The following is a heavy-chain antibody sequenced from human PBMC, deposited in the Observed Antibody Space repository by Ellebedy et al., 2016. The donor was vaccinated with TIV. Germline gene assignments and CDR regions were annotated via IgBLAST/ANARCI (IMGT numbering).Heavy chain of an antibody. CDR2: ISWNADSA. CDR1: GFTFDDFA. Sequence: GESLKISCAASGFTFDDFAMHWVRQLPGKGLEWLSVISWNADSAYYSDSVKGRFTISRDNNKNSLYLQMNTLRDEDTAQYYCAKGHIGGNWFGPWGLGTLVTVSS. CDR3: AKGHIGGNWFGP. J-gene: IGHJ5*02. V-gene: IGHV3-43D*03.